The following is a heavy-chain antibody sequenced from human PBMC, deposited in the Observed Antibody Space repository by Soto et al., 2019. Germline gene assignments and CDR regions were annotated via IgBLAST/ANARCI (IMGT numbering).Heavy chain of an antibody. D-gene: IGHD3-10*01. CDR3: ARERITMVWGVPSWFDP. CDR2: INAGNGNT. Sequence: ASVKVSCKASGYTFTSYAMHWVRQAPGQRLEWMGWINAGNGNTKYSQKFQGRVTITRDTSASTAYMELSSLRSEDTAVYYCARERITMVWGVPSWFDPWGQGTLVTSPQ. V-gene: IGHV1-3*01. J-gene: IGHJ5*02. CDR1: GYTFTSYA.